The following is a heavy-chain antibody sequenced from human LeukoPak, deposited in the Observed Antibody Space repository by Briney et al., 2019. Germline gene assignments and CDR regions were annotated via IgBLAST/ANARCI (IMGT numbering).Heavy chain of an antibody. V-gene: IGHV3-53*01. CDR2: IHSGGNT. CDR1: GFTVSSNY. J-gene: IGHJ4*02. Sequence: GGSLRLSCAASGFTVSSNYMTWVRQAPGKGLEWVSVIHSGGNTYYADSVKGRFTISRDESENTLSLQMNSLRAEDTAVYFCARGLVGASGGGTFDYWGQGTLVAVSS. D-gene: IGHD1-7*01. CDR3: ARGLVGASGGGTFDY.